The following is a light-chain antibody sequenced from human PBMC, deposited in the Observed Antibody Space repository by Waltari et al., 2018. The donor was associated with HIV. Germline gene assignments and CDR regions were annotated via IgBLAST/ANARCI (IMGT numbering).Light chain of an antibody. CDR2: DVS. CDR1: TSHVGGSNY. V-gene: IGLV2-14*01. Sequence: QSALTQPASVSGSPGQSITISCSGRTSHVGGSNYVSWYQQHPGKAPKLMISDVSDRPSGVSNRFSGSKSDNTASLTISGLQTEDEADYYCSSYTSSYTVIFGGGTKLTVL. CDR3: SSYTSSYTVI. J-gene: IGLJ2*01.